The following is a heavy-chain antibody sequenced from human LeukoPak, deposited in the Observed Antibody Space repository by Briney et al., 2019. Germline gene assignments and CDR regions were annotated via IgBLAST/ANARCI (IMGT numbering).Heavy chain of an antibody. Sequence: SVKVSCQASGGTFSSYAISWVRQAPGQGLEWMGGIIPIFGTANYAQKFQGRVTNTADKSTSTAYMELSSLTSEDTAVYYCARDHDYEGWFDPWGQGTLVTVSS. V-gene: IGHV1-69*06. D-gene: IGHD4-17*01. CDR3: ARDHDYEGWFDP. J-gene: IGHJ5*02. CDR2: IIPIFGTA. CDR1: GGTFSSYA.